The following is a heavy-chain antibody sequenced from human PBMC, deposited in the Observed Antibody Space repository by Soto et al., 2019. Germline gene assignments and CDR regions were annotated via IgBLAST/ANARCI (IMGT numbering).Heavy chain of an antibody. CDR1: GFSFSLYT. D-gene: IGHD3-10*02. V-gene: IGHV3-21*02. J-gene: IGHJ3*02. CDR2: IGSSSNYI. CDR3: AREAHFYGRSDVFDI. Sequence: EVQLVESGGGLVKPGGSLRLSCAASGFSFSLYTMTWVRQAPGRGLEWVSSIGSSSNYIYYADSMKGRFTISRDNAKSSLYLQMNSLRADDTAVYYCAREAHFYGRSDVFDICGQGTMVTVSS.